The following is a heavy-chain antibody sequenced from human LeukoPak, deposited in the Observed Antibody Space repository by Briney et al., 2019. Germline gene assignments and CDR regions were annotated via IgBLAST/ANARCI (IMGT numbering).Heavy chain of an antibody. Sequence: SETLSLTCTVSGGSISNTNYYWGWIRQPPGKGLEWIGSIKYSGTTYQNPSLKSRVTISVDTSKNQFSLKLSSVTAADTGVYYCARHADSGFGELAFDYWGQGTLVTVSS. V-gene: IGHV4-39*01. J-gene: IGHJ4*02. CDR1: GGSISNTNYY. CDR3: ARHADSGFGELAFDY. D-gene: IGHD3-10*01. CDR2: IKYSGTT.